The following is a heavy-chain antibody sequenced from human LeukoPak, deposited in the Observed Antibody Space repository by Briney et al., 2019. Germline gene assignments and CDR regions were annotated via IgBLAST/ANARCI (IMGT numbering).Heavy chain of an antibody. CDR2: IEDDESRT. CDR1: GFTFRNYW. V-gene: IGHV3-74*01. Sequence: PGGSLRLSCAASGFTFRNYWMHWVRQAPGKGLVWVSSIEDDESRTNYADYVKVRFTISRDNAENTLYLQMNSLRGEDTALYFCARATSGTSYEYWGQGTLVTVSS. CDR3: ARATSGTSYEY. D-gene: IGHD3-10*01. J-gene: IGHJ4*02.